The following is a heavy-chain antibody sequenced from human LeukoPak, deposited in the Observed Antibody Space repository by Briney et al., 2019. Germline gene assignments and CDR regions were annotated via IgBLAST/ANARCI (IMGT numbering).Heavy chain of an antibody. V-gene: IGHV4-31*03. J-gene: IGHJ4*02. CDR1: GGSISSGGYY. CDR2: IYYSGTT. Sequence: SETLSLTCTVSGGSISSGGYYWSWIRQHPGKGLEWIGYIYYSGTTYYNPSLKSRVTISVDTSKNQFSLKLSSVTAADTAVYYCARVSGHRYDSSGYADYWGQGTLVTVSS. CDR3: ARVSGHRYDSSGYADY. D-gene: IGHD3-22*01.